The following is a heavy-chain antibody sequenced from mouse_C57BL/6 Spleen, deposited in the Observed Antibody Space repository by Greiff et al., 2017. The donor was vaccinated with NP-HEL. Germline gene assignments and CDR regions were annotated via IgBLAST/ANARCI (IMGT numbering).Heavy chain of an antibody. CDR3: ARGGDSNYDWFAY. D-gene: IGHD2-5*01. CDR1: GYAFSSYW. V-gene: IGHV1-80*01. Sequence: QVQLKESGAELVKPGASVKISCKASGYAFSSYWMNWVKQRPGKGLEWIGQIYPGDGDTNYNGKFKGKATLTADKSSSTAYMQLSSLTSEDSAVYFCARGGDSNYDWFAYWGQVTLVTVSA. CDR2: IYPGDGDT. J-gene: IGHJ3*01.